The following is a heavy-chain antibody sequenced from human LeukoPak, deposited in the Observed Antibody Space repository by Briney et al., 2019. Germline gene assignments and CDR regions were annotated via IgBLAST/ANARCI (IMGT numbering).Heavy chain of an antibody. J-gene: IGHJ4*02. Sequence: GGSLRLSCAASGFTFSSYEMNWVRQAPGKGLEWVSSISSSTSYIYYADSVKGRFTISRDNARKSLYLQMKSLRAEDTAIYYCARDSDVHCSGGSCTNFDYWGQGTRVTVSS. CDR1: GFTFSSYE. CDR3: ARDSDVHCSGGSCTNFDY. D-gene: IGHD2-15*01. CDR2: ISSSTSYI. V-gene: IGHV3-21*01.